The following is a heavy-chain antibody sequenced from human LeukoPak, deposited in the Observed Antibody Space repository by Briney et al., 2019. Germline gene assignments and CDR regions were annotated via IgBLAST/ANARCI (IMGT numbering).Heavy chain of an antibody. CDR2: IYHSGST. J-gene: IGHJ4*02. CDR1: GYSISSGYY. CDR3: ARDGRICSGGDCYHSTDY. V-gene: IGHV4-38-2*02. Sequence: SETLSLTCTVSGYSISSGYYWGWIRQPPGKGLEWIGSIYHSGSTYYNPSLKSRVTISVDTSKNQFSLNLSSVTAADTAVYYCARDGRICSGGDCYHSTDYWGQGTLVTVSS. D-gene: IGHD2-15*01.